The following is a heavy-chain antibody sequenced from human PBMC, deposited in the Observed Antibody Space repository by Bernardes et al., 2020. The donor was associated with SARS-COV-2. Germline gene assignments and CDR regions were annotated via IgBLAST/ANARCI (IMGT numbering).Heavy chain of an antibody. D-gene: IGHD3-10*01. CDR1: GGSISSSSYY. V-gene: IGHV4-39*07. CDR2: IYYSGST. J-gene: IGHJ5*02. Sequence: SETLSLTCTVSGGSISSSSYYWGWIRQPPGKGLEWIGSIYYSGSTYYNPSLKSRVTISVDTSKNQFSLKLSSVTAADTAVYYCARVDYYGSGSQFDPWGQGTLVTVSS. CDR3: ARVDYYGSGSQFDP.